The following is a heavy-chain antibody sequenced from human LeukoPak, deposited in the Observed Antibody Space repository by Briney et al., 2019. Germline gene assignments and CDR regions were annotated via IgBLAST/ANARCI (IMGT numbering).Heavy chain of an antibody. V-gene: IGHV3-23*01. D-gene: IGHD3-16*01. Sequence: GGPLRLSCAASGFTFSSYAMSWVRQAPGKGLEWVSAISGSGGSTYYADSVKGRFTISRDNSKNTLYLQMNSLRAEDTAVYYCGRESRPGGVGIGAFDIWGQGTMVTVSS. J-gene: IGHJ3*02. CDR2: ISGSGGST. CDR3: GRESRPGGVGIGAFDI. CDR1: GFTFSSYA.